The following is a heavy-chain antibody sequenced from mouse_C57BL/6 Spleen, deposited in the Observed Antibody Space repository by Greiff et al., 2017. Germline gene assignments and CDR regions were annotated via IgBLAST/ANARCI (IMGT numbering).Heavy chain of an antibody. CDR3: AREGYDYDDYYARDY. D-gene: IGHD2-4*01. J-gene: IGHJ4*01. V-gene: IGHV3-6*01. Sequence: EVQLQESGPGLVKPSQSLSLTCSVTGYSITRGYYWYWIRQFPGNKLEWMGYIRYDGSNNYNPSLKTRISITRDTSKNQFFLTLNSVTTEDTATYYGAREGYDYDDYYARDYGGQGTSVTVSS. CDR1: GYSITRGYY. CDR2: IRYDGSN.